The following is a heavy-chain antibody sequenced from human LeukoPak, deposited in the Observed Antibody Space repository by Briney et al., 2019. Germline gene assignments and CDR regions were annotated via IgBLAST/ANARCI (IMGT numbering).Heavy chain of an antibody. CDR1: GGTFSSYA. Sequence: SVKVSCKASGGTFSSYAISWVRQAPGQGLEWMGGIIPIFGTANYAQKFQGRVTITADESTSTAYMELSSLRSEDTAVYYCARGADGYYGSGLDYYYYGMDVWGKGTTFTVSS. CDR2: IIPIFGTA. CDR3: ARGADGYYGSGLDYYYYGMDV. V-gene: IGHV1-69*01. D-gene: IGHD3-10*01. J-gene: IGHJ6*04.